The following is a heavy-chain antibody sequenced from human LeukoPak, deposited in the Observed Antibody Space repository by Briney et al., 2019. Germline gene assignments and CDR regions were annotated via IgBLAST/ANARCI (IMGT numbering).Heavy chain of an antibody. CDR1: GFTFSSYG. J-gene: IGHJ4*02. CDR2: IWYDGSNK. Sequence: PGRSLRLSCAASGFTFSSYGMHWVRQAPGKGLEWVAVIWYDGSNKYYADSVKGRFTISRDNSKNTLYLQMNSLRAEDTAVYYCARDIAGSYYNGVDYWGQGTLVTVSS. D-gene: IGHD3-10*01. V-gene: IGHV3-33*01. CDR3: ARDIAGSYYNGVDY.